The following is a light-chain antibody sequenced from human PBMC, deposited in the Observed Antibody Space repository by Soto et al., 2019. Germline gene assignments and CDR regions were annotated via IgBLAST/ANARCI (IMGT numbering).Light chain of an antibody. CDR2: ATS. V-gene: IGKV1-39*01. CDR3: QQSYNTPRT. CDR1: QDISIF. J-gene: IGKJ1*01. Sequence: DIQMTQSPSALSAPVGDRVTITCRASQDISIFLNWYQQKPGKAPNLLIYATSSLQSGVPSRFSGSGSGTDFTLTISSLQPEDFATYYCQQSYNTPRTFGQGTKVEIE.